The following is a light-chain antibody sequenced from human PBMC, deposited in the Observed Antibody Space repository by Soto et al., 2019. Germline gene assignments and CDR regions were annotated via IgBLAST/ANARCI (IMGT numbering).Light chain of an antibody. CDR1: SSDVGGYNS. V-gene: IGLV2-14*01. CDR2: EVN. CDR3: GSYTSSTDVV. J-gene: IGLJ2*01. Sequence: QSALTQPASVSGSPGQSITISCTGTSSDVGGYNSVSWYQQHPGKAPKLMIYEVNNRPSGVSNRFSGSKSGNTASLTISGLQAEDEADYYCGSYTSSTDVVFGGGTQLTVL.